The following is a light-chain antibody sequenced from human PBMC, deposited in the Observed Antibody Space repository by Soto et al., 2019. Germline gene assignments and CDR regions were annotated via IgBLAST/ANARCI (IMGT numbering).Light chain of an antibody. Sequence: EIVLTQSPGTLSLSPGERAPLSCRASQSVSSRYLGWFQQKPGQAPRLLIYGAPSRATGIPDRFSGSGSGTDFTLTISRLEPEDFAVYYCQQNGSLSWTFGQGTKVDIK. CDR1: QSVSSRY. J-gene: IGKJ1*01. CDR3: QQNGSLSWT. V-gene: IGKV3-20*01. CDR2: GAP.